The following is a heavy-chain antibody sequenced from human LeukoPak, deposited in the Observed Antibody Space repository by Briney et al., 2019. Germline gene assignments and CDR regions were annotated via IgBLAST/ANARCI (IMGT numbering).Heavy chain of an antibody. D-gene: IGHD3-22*01. CDR2: IKQDGSEK. J-gene: IGHJ4*02. Sequence: ETLSLTCTVPGGSISSYYWNWIRQPPGKGLEWVANIKQDGSEKYYVDSVKGRFTISRDNAKNSLSLQMNSLRAEDTAVYYCARVQEYYDSSGYFWDYWGQGTLVTVSS. CDR3: ARVQEYYDSSGYFWDY. CDR1: GGSISSYY. V-gene: IGHV3-7*01.